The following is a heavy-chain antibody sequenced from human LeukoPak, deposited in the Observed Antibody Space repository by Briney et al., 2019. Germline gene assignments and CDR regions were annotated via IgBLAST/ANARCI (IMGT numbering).Heavy chain of an antibody. D-gene: IGHD3-9*01. CDR2: IYYSGST. Sequence: SETLSLTCTVSGGSISSSSYYWGWIRQPPGKGLEWIGSIYYSGSTYYNPSLKSRVTISVDTSKNQFSLKLSSVTAADTAVYYCARDSAPVVRYFDWLPGPYAFDIWGQGTMVTVSS. CDR1: GGSISSSSYY. J-gene: IGHJ3*02. CDR3: ARDSAPVVRYFDWLPGPYAFDI. V-gene: IGHV4-39*07.